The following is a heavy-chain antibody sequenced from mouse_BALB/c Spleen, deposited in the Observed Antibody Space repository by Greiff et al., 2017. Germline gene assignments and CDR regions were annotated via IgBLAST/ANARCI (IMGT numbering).Heavy chain of an antibody. CDR2: ISYSGST. D-gene: IGHD2-4*01. CDR3: ATIYYDYDAFAY. V-gene: IGHV3-2*02. CDR1: GYSITSDYA. J-gene: IGHJ3*01. Sequence: EVKLMESGPGLVKPSQSLSLTCTVTGYSITSDYAWNWIRQFPGNKLEWMGYISYSGSTSYNPSLKSRISITRDTSKNQFFLQLNSVTTEDTATYYCATIYYDYDAFAYWGQGTLVTVSA.